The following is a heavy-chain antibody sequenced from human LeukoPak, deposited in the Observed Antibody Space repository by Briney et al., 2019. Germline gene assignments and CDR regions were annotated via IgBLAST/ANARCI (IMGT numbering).Heavy chain of an antibody. CDR3: ARDAMAITMIVIPGAFDI. Sequence: GGSLRLSCAASGFTFSNAWMSWVRQAPGKGLEWVGRIKSKTDGGTTDYAAPVKGRFTISRDNSKNTLYLQMNSLRAEDTAVYYCARDAMAITMIVIPGAFDIWGQGTMVTVSS. D-gene: IGHD3-22*01. V-gene: IGHV3-15*01. J-gene: IGHJ3*02. CDR1: GFTFSNAW. CDR2: IKSKTDGGTT.